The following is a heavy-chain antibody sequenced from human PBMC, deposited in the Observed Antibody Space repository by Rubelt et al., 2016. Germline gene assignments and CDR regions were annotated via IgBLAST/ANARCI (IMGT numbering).Heavy chain of an antibody. D-gene: IGHD2-21*02. V-gene: IGHV4-39*07. J-gene: IGHJ6*02. CDR1: GGSISSSSYY. CDR2: VYYSGTT. Sequence: QLQLQESGPGLVKPSETLSLTCTVSGGSISSSSYYWGWIRQPPGKGLEWIGSVYYSGTTYYNPSLTSRVPLSVDTSKNQFSLKLGSVTAADTAVYYCALTTIIPGMDVWGQGTTVTVSS. CDR3: ALTTIIPGMDV.